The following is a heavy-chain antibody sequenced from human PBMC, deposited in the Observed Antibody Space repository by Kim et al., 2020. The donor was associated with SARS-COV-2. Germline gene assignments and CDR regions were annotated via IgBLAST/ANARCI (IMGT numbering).Heavy chain of an antibody. CDR2: IKSKTDGGTT. V-gene: IGHV3-15*01. CDR1: GFTFSNAW. CDR3: TTSCGRDCSSTSCYGPYYYGMDV. D-gene: IGHD2-2*01. Sequence: GGSLRLSCAASGFTFSNAWMSWVRQAPGKGLEWVGRIKSKTDGGTTDYAAPVKGRFTISRDDSKNTLYLQMNSLKTEDTAVYYCTTSCGRDCSSTSCYGPYYYGMDVWGQGTTVTVSS. J-gene: IGHJ6*02.